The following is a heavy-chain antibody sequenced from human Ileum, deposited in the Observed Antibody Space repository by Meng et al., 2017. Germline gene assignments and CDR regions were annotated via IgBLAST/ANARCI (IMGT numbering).Heavy chain of an antibody. CDR3: ARDRDYGDLDFDY. CDR2: ISAYNGNT. Sequence: QGQLGQAGAEGKKPGAAVKDACKASGYTFTSYGISWVRQAPGQGLEWMGWISAYNGNTNYAQKLQGRVTMTTDTSTSTAYMELRSLRSDDTAVYYCARDRDYGDLDFDYWGQGTLVTVSS. D-gene: IGHD4-17*01. CDR1: GYTFTSYG. J-gene: IGHJ4*02. V-gene: IGHV1-18*01.